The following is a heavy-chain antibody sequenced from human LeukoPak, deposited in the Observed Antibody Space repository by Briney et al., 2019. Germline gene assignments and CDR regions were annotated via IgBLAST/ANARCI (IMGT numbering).Heavy chain of an antibody. V-gene: IGHV3-7*01. J-gene: IGHJ4*02. D-gene: IGHD6-19*01. Sequence: GGSLRLSCAASGFTFRNYGMHWVRQAPGKGLEWVANIKQDGSEKYYVDSVKGRFTISRDNAKNSLYLQMNSLRAEDTAVYYCAREIAVAGNFGGQGTLVTVSS. CDR3: AREIAVAGNF. CDR2: IKQDGSEK. CDR1: GFTFRNYG.